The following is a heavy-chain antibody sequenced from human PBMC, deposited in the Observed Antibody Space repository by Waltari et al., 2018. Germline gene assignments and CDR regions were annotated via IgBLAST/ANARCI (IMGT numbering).Heavy chain of an antibody. CDR2: IHRSGRT. CDR1: GDYMSSSYW. CDR3: ARDRGRGLYLDT. Sequence: QLQLQQSGPGLVKPSESLSLTCAVSGDYMSSSYWWSWVRQPPGKGLDWIGQIHRSGRTNYNPSLESRVTMSIDTSNNQFSLKVPSATAADTAVYYCARDRGRGLYLDTWGQGTLVTVSP. D-gene: IGHD2-15*01. V-gene: IGHV4-4*02. J-gene: IGHJ4*02.